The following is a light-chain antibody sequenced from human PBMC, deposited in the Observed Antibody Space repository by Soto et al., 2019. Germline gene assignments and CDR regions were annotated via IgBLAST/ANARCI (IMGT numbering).Light chain of an antibody. CDR1: QTISTC. CDR3: QQCLTTPRT. V-gene: IGKV1-39*01. J-gene: IGKJ1*01. Sequence: DIQMTQFPSSLSASVGDRVTITCRASQTISTCLNLYQQKPGTAPKLLIYGASDLESGVPSRFSGSGSGTYFTLTISSLQPEDFATYYCQQCLTTPRTFGQGTRVEI. CDR2: GAS.